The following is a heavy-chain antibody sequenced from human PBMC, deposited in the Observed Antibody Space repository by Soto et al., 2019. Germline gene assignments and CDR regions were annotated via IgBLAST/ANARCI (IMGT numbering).Heavy chain of an antibody. CDR3: ARGQRGSTVDPRSDFDY. CDR2: MNPNSGNT. J-gene: IGHJ4*02. V-gene: IGHV1-8*01. CDR1: GYTFTSYD. D-gene: IGHD2-2*01. Sequence: QVQLVQSGAEVKKPGASVKVSCKASGYTFTSYDINWVRQATGQGLEWMGWMNPNSGNTGYAQKFQGRVTMTRNTSISTAYMELSSLRSEDTAVYYCARGQRGSTVDPRSDFDYWGQGTLVTVSS.